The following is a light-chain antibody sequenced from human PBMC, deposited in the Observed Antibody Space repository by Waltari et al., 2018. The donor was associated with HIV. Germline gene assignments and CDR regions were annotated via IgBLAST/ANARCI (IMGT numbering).Light chain of an antibody. CDR2: LGS. J-gene: IGKJ1*01. Sequence: DIVMTQSPLSLPVTPGEPASISCRSSQSLMQSDGYTYFYWYLQKPGQSPQLLIYLGSNRASGVPDRFSGSGSVTDFTLKISRVEAEDVGDYYCMQAIQLPWTFGQGTKVEIK. V-gene: IGKV2-28*01. CDR1: QSLMQSDGYTY. CDR3: MQAIQLPWT.